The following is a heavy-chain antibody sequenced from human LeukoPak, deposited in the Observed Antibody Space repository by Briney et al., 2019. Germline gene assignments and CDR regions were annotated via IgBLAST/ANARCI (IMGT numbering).Heavy chain of an antibody. CDR2: INHSGST. CDR3: ARAAYYYDSSGYYSTALYFDY. Sequence: SETLSLTCAVYGGSFSGYYWSWIRQPPGKGLEWIGEINHSGSTNYNPSLKSRVTISVDTSKNQFSLKLSSVTAADTAVYYCARAAYYYDSSGYYSTALYFDYWGQGTLVTASS. CDR1: GGSFSGYY. J-gene: IGHJ4*02. D-gene: IGHD3-22*01. V-gene: IGHV4-34*01.